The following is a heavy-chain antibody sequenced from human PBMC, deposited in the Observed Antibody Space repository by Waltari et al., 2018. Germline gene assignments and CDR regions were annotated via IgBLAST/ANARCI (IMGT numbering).Heavy chain of an antibody. CDR1: GFTFSSYS. J-gene: IGHJ6*02. V-gene: IGHV3-21*01. CDR3: ARDRTIFGVGYQGPGMDV. Sequence: EVQLVESGGGLVKPGGSLILSCASSGFTFSSYSMNWVRQTPGKGLEWVSSISSSSSYIYYADSVKGRFTISRDNAKNSLYLQMNSLRAEDTAVYYCARDRTIFGVGYQGPGMDVWGQGTTVTVSS. D-gene: IGHD3-3*01. CDR2: ISSSSSYI.